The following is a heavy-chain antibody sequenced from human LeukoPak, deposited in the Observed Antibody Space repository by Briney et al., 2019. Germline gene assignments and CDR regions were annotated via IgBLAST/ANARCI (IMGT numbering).Heavy chain of an antibody. CDR3: ARDSMITFEGVIVEYYFDY. J-gene: IGHJ4*02. D-gene: IGHD3-16*02. Sequence: SETLSLTCTVSGGSVSSGSYYWSWIRQPPGKGLEWIGYIYYSGSTNCNPSLKSRVTISVDTSKNQFSLKLSSVTAADTAVYYCARDSMITFEGVIVEYYFDYWGQGTLVTVSS. CDR1: GGSVSSGSYY. V-gene: IGHV4-61*01. CDR2: IYYSGST.